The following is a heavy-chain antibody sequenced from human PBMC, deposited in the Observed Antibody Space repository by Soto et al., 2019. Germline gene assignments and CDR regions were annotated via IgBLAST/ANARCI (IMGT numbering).Heavy chain of an antibody. D-gene: IGHD1-26*01. CDR2: ISGSGGST. CDR1: GFTFSSYA. V-gene: IGHV3-23*01. Sequence: GGSLRLSCAASGFTFSSYAMSWVRQAPGKGLEWVSAISGSGGSTYYADSVKGRFTISRDNSKNTVYLQMNDLRADDTAVYYCARAMGHLGRDWFDPWGQGTLVTVSS. CDR3: ARAMGHLGRDWFDP. J-gene: IGHJ5*02.